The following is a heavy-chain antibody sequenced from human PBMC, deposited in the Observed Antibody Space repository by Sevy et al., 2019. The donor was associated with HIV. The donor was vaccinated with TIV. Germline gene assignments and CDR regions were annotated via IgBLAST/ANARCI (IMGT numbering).Heavy chain of an antibody. CDR1: GFTFSTYA. CDR2: ISGNGAST. D-gene: IGHD3-10*01. Sequence: GRSLRLSCAASGFTFSTYAMSWVRQAPGKGLEWVSGISGNGASTYYADSVRGRFTISRDNSKNTLYLQMNSLRAEDTAVYYCAKDSRSSGGGEAFDIWGQGTMVTVSS. CDR3: AKDSRSSGGGEAFDI. J-gene: IGHJ3*02. V-gene: IGHV3-23*01.